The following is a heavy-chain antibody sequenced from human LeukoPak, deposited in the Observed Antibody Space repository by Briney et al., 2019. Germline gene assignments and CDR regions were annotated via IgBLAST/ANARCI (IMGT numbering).Heavy chain of an antibody. J-gene: IGHJ4*02. CDR2: IKSNTDGVTT. CDR3: CTDQYAVAAAFDY. CDR1: GFTFSNAW. Sequence: GGSLRLSCAASGFTFSNAWMSWVRQAPGKGLEWVGRIKSNTDGVTTDYAAPVKGRFTISRDDSKNTLFLQMNSLKTEDSAVYYCCTDQYAVAAAFDYWGQGTLVTVSS. V-gene: IGHV3-15*05. D-gene: IGHD6-19*01.